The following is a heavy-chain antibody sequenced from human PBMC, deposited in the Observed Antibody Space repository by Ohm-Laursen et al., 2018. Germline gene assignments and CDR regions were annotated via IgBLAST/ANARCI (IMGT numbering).Heavy chain of an antibody. CDR1: GYTFTTYD. Sequence: ASVKVSCKASGYTFTTYDINWVRQATGQGLEWMGWINPNSGDTNYAQRFEGRVSMTSDTSTSTAYMDLNRLTSDDTAVYYCVSQIYNDYSSFDYWGQGTLVTVSS. CDR3: VSQIYNDYSSFDY. V-gene: IGHV1-2*02. D-gene: IGHD2-15*01. CDR2: INPNSGDT. J-gene: IGHJ4*02.